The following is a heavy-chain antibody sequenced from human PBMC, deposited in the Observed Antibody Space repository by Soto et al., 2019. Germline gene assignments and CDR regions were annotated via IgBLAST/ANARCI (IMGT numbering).Heavy chain of an antibody. Sequence: ASVKVSCKASGYTFTGYYMHWVRQAPGQGLEWMGWINPNSGGTNYAQKFQGWVTMTRDTSISTAYMELSRLRSDDTAVYYCAVGRHSYSSSPYCYYGMDVWGQGTTVTVSS. J-gene: IGHJ6*02. CDR1: GYTFTGYY. V-gene: IGHV1-2*04. CDR2: INPNSGGT. D-gene: IGHD6-6*01. CDR3: AVGRHSYSSSPYCYYGMDV.